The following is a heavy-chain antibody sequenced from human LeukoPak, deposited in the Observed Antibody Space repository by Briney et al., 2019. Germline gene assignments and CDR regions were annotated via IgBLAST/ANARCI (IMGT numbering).Heavy chain of an antibody. D-gene: IGHD6-19*01. V-gene: IGHV3-30*18. Sequence: GGSLRLSCAASGSTFSSYGMHWVRQAPGKGLEWVAVISYDTSTKYYADSVKGRFTISRDHSKNTLYLQMNSLRGEDTAVYYCAKGHSSGWYYFDYWGQGTLVTVSS. J-gene: IGHJ4*02. CDR3: AKGHSSGWYYFDY. CDR1: GSTFSSYG. CDR2: ISYDTSTK.